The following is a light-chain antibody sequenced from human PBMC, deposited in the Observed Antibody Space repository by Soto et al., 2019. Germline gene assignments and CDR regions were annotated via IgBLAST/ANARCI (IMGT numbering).Light chain of an antibody. V-gene: IGLV1-44*01. CDR1: SSNIGSNT. J-gene: IGLJ1*01. CDR3: AAWDGSLKGYV. Sequence: QSVLTQPPSTSGTPGQRVTISCSGTSSNIGSNTVNWFQQLPGTAPKLLIYTNNKRPSGVPDRFSGSKSGTSASLAISGLQFEDEADYYCAAWDGSLKGYVFATGTKLTVL. CDR2: TNN.